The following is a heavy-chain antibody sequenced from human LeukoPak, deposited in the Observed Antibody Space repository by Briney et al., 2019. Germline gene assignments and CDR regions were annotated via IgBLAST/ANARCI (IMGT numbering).Heavy chain of an antibody. Sequence: PGGSLRLSCAASGFTFSNYWMTWVRQAPGKGLEWVANIKKDGSEQYYVDSVKGRFTISRDNAKNFLYLQMNSLRVEDTAVYYCARDVTAAGDYWGQGTLVTVSS. V-gene: IGHV3-7*01. D-gene: IGHD2-21*02. CDR3: ARDVTAAGDY. CDR1: GFTFSNYW. J-gene: IGHJ4*02. CDR2: IKKDGSEQ.